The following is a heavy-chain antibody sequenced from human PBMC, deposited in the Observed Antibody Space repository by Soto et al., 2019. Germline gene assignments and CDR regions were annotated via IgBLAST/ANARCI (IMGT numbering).Heavy chain of an antibody. CDR3: ATHINDFAIVVVPAAFDY. D-gene: IGHD2-2*01. J-gene: IGHJ4*02. V-gene: IGHV3-23*01. Sequence: GGSLRLSCAASGFTFSSYAMSWVRQAPGKGLEWVSAISGSGGSTYYADSVKGRFTISRDNSKNTLYLQMNSLRAEDTAVYYCATHINDFAIVVVPAAFDYWGQGTLVTVSS. CDR1: GFTFSSYA. CDR2: ISGSGGST.